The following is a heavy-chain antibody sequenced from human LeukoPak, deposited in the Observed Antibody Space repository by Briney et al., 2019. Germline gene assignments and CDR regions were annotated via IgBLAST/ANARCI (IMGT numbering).Heavy chain of an antibody. CDR1: GDSVTSGY. V-gene: IGHV4-4*09. J-gene: IGHJ1*01. D-gene: IGHD2-15*01. Sequence: NPSETLSLTCTVSGDSVTSGYWSWIRQPPGKGLEWIGYIYDSGITDYTPSLKSRLTISVDTSNNQFSLNLSSVTAADTAVYYCAGRGHRYSRDWGQGILVTVSS. CDR3: AGRGHRYSRD. CDR2: IYDSGIT.